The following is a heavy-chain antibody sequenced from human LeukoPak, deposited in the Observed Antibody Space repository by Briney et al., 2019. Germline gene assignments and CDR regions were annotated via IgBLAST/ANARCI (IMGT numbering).Heavy chain of an antibody. D-gene: IGHD6-19*01. J-gene: IGHJ4*02. CDR2: ISSRGDST. CDR1: GFTLSNYA. Sequence: GGSLRLSCAASGFTLSNYAMSWVRQAPERGLERVSTISSRGDSTYDADSVKGRFTISRDNSKNSLYLQMNNVRVEDTAVYYCAKGPRPDITVAHTVENWGQGTLVTVSS. V-gene: IGHV3-23*01. CDR3: AKGPRPDITVAHTVEN.